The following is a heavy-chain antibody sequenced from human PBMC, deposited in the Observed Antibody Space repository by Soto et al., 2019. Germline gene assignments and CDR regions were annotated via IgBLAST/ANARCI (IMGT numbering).Heavy chain of an antibody. CDR2: IYHSGST. V-gene: IGHV4-30-2*01. J-gene: IGHJ3*02. CDR3: ARGDCGGDCSDAFDI. CDR1: GGSISSGGYS. Sequence: TSETLSLTCAVSGGSISSGGYSWSWIRQPPGKGLEWIGYIYHSGSTYYNPSLKSRVTISVDRSKNQFSLKLSSVTAADTAVYYCARGDCGGDCSDAFDIWGQGTMVTV. D-gene: IGHD2-21*02.